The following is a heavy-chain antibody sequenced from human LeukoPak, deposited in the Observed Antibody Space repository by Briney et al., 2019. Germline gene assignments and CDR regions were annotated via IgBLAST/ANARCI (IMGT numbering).Heavy chain of an antibody. V-gene: IGHV3-74*01. J-gene: IGHJ4*02. Sequence: GGSLRLSCAASVFPLSSHWVQWVRQSTGKGLVWVSRIDGDGRSPNYADSGTGRFTISRDNAMNALSLQMNGLRGEDTTVYYCARVYSGYFYYGGQGTVVTVSS. CDR2: IDGDGRSP. CDR3: ARVYSGYFYY. CDR1: VFPLSSHW. D-gene: IGHD5-12*01.